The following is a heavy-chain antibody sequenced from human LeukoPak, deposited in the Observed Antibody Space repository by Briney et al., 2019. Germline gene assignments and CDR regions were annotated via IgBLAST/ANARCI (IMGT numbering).Heavy chain of an antibody. CDR1: GGTFSSYA. D-gene: IGHD1-1*01. CDR3: ARARNWNDVGDY. J-gene: IGHJ4*02. CDR2: IIPIFGTA. Sequence: SVKVSCKASGGTFSSYAISWVRQAPGQGPEWMGRIIPIFGTANYAQKFQGRVTITTDESTSTAYMELSSLRSEDTAVYYCARARNWNDVGDYWGQGTLVTVSS. V-gene: IGHV1-69*05.